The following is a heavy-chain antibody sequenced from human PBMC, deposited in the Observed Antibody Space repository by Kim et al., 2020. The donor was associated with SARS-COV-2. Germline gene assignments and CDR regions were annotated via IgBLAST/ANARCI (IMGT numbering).Heavy chain of an antibody. CDR2: MNYNSGRI. J-gene: IGHJ5*01. V-gene: IGHV3-9*01. CDR1: GFSFDDSA. D-gene: IGHD6-13*01. CDR3: AKALVTDSNWIDS. Sequence: GGSLRLSCAASGFSFDDSAMHWVRQAPGKGLEWVSGMNYNSGRIGYADSVKGRFTISRDKAKNSLYLQMNSLRDEDTALYFCAKALVTDSNWIDSWGHGT.